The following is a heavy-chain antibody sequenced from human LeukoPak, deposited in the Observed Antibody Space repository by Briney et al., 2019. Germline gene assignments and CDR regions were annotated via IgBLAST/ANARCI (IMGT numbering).Heavy chain of an antibody. J-gene: IGHJ5*02. Sequence: GGSLRLSCAASGCTFRNYGMHWVRQAPGKGLEWVAVISYDGSNKYYADSVKGRFTISRDNSKNTLYLQMNSLRAEDTAMYYCAKSAMSGFDPWGQGTLVTVSS. CDR1: GCTFRNYG. D-gene: IGHD2-2*01. V-gene: IGHV3-30*18. CDR2: ISYDGSNK. CDR3: AKSAMSGFDP.